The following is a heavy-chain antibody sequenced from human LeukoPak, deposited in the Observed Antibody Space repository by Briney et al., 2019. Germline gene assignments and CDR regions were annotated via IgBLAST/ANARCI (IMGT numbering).Heavy chain of an antibody. CDR3: ARGPGCTSNSCPYYFDY. CDR2: MNPNSGNT. J-gene: IGHJ4*02. D-gene: IGHD2-2*01. Sequence: ASVKVSCKASGYTFTNYDINWVRQATGRGLEWMGWMNPNSGNTGYAQKFQGRVTMTRNTSISTAYMELSSLRSEDTAMYYCARGPGCTSNSCPYYFDYWGQGTLVTVSS. V-gene: IGHV1-8*01. CDR1: GYTFTNYD.